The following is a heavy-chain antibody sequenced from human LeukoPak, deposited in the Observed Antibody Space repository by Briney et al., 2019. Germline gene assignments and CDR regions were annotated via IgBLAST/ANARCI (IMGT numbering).Heavy chain of an antibody. CDR2: IYYSGST. Sequence: SETLSLTCTVSGGSISSSSYYWGWIRQPPGKGQEWIGSIYYSGSTYYNPSLKSRVTISVDTSKNQFSLKLSSVTAADTAVYYCARHPIGYCSGGSCRPFDYWGQGTLVTVSS. J-gene: IGHJ4*02. CDR3: ARHPIGYCSGGSCRPFDY. D-gene: IGHD2-15*01. CDR1: GGSISSSSYY. V-gene: IGHV4-39*01.